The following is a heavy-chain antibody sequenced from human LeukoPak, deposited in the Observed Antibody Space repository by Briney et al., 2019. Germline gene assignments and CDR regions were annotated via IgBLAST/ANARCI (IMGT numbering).Heavy chain of an antibody. CDR3: ARDLMAEEDIVVVVAATGFDY. CDR1: GYTFTGYY. CDR2: INPNSGGT. Sequence: ASVKVSCKASGYTFTGYYMHWVRQAPGQGREWMGRINPNSGGTNYAQKFQGRVTMTRDTSISTAYMELSRLRSDDTAVYYCARDLMAEEDIVVVVAATGFDYWGQGTLVTVSS. J-gene: IGHJ4*02. D-gene: IGHD2-15*01. V-gene: IGHV1-2*06.